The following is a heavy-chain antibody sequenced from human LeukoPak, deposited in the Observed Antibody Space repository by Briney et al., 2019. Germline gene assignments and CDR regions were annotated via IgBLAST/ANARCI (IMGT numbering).Heavy chain of an antibody. CDR2: IRYDGNNK. Sequence: GGSLRLPCAASGFTFSTCAMHWVRQAPGKGLEWVAFIRYDGNNKNYADSVKGRFTISRDNSKDTLFLQMNSLRPEDTAVYYCAKGDDYGANTRLPKYNWFDPWGQGTLVTVSS. V-gene: IGHV3-30*02. D-gene: IGHD4-23*01. CDR3: AKGDDYGANTRLPKYNWFDP. CDR1: GFTFSTCA. J-gene: IGHJ5*02.